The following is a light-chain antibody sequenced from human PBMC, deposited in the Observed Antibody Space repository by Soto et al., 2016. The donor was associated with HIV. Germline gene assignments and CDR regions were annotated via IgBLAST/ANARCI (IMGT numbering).Light chain of an antibody. CDR2: DDS. CDR3: QVWDSSSDHPV. CDR1: NIESKS. J-gene: IGLJ3*02. Sequence: SYELTQPPSVSVAPGKTARVTCGGNNIESKSVHWYQQKPGQAPVLVVFDDSDRPSGIPERFSGSNSDNTATLTISRVEAGDEAEYYCQVWDSSSDHPVFGAGTKADRP. V-gene: IGLV3-21*01.